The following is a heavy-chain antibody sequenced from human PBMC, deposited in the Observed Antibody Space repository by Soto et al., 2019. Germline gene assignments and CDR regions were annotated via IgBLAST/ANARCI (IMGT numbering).Heavy chain of an antibody. Sequence: PSETLSLTCTVSGGSISSYYWSWIRQPPGKGLEWIGYIYYSGSTNYNPSLKSRVTISVDTSKNQFSLKLSSVTAADTAVYYCARRYDSSGYYWTLDAFDIWGQGTMVTVSS. CDR3: ARRYDSSGYYWTLDAFDI. CDR1: GGSISSYY. V-gene: IGHV4-59*01. D-gene: IGHD3-22*01. J-gene: IGHJ3*02. CDR2: IYYSGST.